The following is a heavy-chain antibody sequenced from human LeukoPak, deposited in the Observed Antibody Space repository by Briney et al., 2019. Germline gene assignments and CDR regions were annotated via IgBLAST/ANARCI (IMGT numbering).Heavy chain of an antibody. J-gene: IGHJ6*03. CDR1: GGSISSSSYY. CDR3: ARLRITMVRGVAGGRTKDYYYYMDV. CDR2: IYYSGST. D-gene: IGHD3-10*01. Sequence: PSETLSLTCTVSGGSISSSSYYWGWIRQPPGKGLEWIGSIYYSGSTYYNPSLKSRVTISVDTSKNQFSLKLSSVTAADTAVYYCARLRITMVRGVAGGRTKDYYYYMDVWGKGTTVTISS. V-gene: IGHV4-39*07.